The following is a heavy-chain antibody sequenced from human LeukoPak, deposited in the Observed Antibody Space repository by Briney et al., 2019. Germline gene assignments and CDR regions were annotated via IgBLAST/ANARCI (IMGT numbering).Heavy chain of an antibody. CDR2: ISSSGSTI. D-gene: IGHD4-17*01. CDR1: GFTFSSYE. CDR3: ARAVYGDYDNAFDI. J-gene: IGHJ3*02. V-gene: IGHV3-48*03. Sequence: QPGGSLRPSCAASGFTFSSYEMNWVRQAPGKGLEWVSYISSSGSTIYCADSVKGRFTISRDNAKNSLYLQMNSLRAEDTAVYYCARAVYGDYDNAFDIWGQGTMVTVSS.